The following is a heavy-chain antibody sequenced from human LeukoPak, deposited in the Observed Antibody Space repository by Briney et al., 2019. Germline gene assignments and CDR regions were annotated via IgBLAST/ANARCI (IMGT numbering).Heavy chain of an antibody. V-gene: IGHV4-61*02. J-gene: IGHJ4*02. CDR3: ASRKLGNDY. Sequence: SETLSLTCIVSGGSTSTGDYYCSWIRQPAGKGLEWIGRIYTTGSTNYNPSLKSRVTMSVDTSKNQFSLKLISVTAADTAVYYCASRKLGNDYWGQGTLVTVSS. D-gene: IGHD7-27*01. CDR2: IYTTGST. CDR1: GGSTSTGDYY.